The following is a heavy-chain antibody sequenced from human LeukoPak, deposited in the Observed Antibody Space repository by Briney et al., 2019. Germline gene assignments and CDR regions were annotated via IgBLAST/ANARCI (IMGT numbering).Heavy chain of an antibody. J-gene: IGHJ4*02. V-gene: IGHV3-7*05. Sequence: GGSLTLSCAASGFTFSSYWMSWVRQAPGKGLEWVANMKQDGSAIYYVDSVKGRFTISRDNPKNSLYLQMNSLRADDTAVYYCARQWPFDYWGQGTLVTVSS. D-gene: IGHD6-19*01. CDR3: ARQWPFDY. CDR1: GFTFSSYW. CDR2: MKQDGSAI.